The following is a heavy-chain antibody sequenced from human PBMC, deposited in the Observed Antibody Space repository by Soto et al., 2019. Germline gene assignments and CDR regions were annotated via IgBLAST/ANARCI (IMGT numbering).Heavy chain of an antibody. J-gene: IGHJ6*02. CDR1: GGTFSSYA. V-gene: IGHV1-69*13. D-gene: IGHD3-3*01. CDR3: ARDKDFGAVITPDYYYGMDV. Sequence: SVKVSCKASGGTFSSYAISWVRQAPGQGLEWMGGIIPIFGTANYAQKFQGRVTITADESTSTAYMELSSLRSEDTAVYYCARDKDFGAVITPDYYYGMDVWGQGTTVTVSS. CDR2: IIPIFGTA.